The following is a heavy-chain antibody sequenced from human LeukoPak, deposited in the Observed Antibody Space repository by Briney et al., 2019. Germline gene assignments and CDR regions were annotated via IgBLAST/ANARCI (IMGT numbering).Heavy chain of an antibody. Sequence: ASVKVSCKASGYSFTAYYIHWMRQAPGQGPEWMGWLNPNSGDTNYAQRFQGRVTMTRDTSISTAYMEMRSLRSDDTAVYYCARDGALDIWGQGTMVTVSS. CDR2: LNPNSGDT. V-gene: IGHV1-2*02. CDR3: ARDGALDI. CDR1: GYSFTAYY. J-gene: IGHJ3*02.